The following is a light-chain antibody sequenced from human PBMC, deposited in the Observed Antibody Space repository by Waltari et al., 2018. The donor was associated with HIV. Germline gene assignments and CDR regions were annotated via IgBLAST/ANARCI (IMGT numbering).Light chain of an antibody. CDR2: EVD. Sequence: SVVTQPASVSGFPGQSITISCTGPDSDFGYNDFVSWYQQHPDKVPKLILFEVDSRASGIPDRFAGSKSGSTASLTISDLRTEDEANYYCASFTEDFTVVFGGGTTVTVL. CDR1: DSDFGYNDF. J-gene: IGLJ2*01. CDR3: ASFTEDFTVV. V-gene: IGLV2-14*03.